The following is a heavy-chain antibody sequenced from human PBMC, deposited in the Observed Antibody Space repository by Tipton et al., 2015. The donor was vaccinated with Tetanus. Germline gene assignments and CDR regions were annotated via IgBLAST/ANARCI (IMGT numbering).Heavy chain of an antibody. V-gene: IGHV3-30-3*01. J-gene: IGHJ3*02. Sequence: SLRLSCAASGFTFSSYAMHWVRQAPGKGLEWVAVISYDGSNKYYADSVKGRFTISRDNSKNTLYLQMNSLRAEDTAVYYCARDLNDDGDCGGKGVAHAFDIWGQGTMVTVSS. CDR2: ISYDGSNK. CDR3: ARDLNDDGDCGGKGVAHAFDI. D-gene: IGHD4-17*01. CDR1: GFTFSSYA.